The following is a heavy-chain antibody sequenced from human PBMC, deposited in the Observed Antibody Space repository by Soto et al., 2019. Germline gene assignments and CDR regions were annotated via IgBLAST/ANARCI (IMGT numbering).Heavy chain of an antibody. CDR2: IGGYKGNT. Sequence: ASVKVSCKASGYTFTNYGVSWVRQAPGQGLEWMGWIGGYKGNTNYAQKLQGRVTLTTDTSTSTAYMELRSLRSDDTAVYYCAKDGVTLARGLSIYYFDYWGQGALVTV. CDR3: AKDGVTLARGLSIYYFDY. J-gene: IGHJ4*02. D-gene: IGHD3-10*01. CDR1: GYTFTNYG. V-gene: IGHV1-18*01.